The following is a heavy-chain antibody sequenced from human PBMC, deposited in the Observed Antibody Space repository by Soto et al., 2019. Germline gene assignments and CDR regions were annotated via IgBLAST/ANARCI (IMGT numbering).Heavy chain of an antibody. Sequence: SETLSLTCTVSGGSISSYYWSWIRQPPGKGLEWIGYIYYSGSTNYNPSLKSRVTISVDTSKNQFSLKLSSVTAADTAVYYCARDAGYFDWLLPGEGPYYYYYMDVWGKGTTVTVSS. D-gene: IGHD3-9*01. V-gene: IGHV4-59*01. CDR2: IYYSGST. CDR1: GGSISSYY. J-gene: IGHJ6*03. CDR3: ARDAGYFDWLLPGEGPYYYYYMDV.